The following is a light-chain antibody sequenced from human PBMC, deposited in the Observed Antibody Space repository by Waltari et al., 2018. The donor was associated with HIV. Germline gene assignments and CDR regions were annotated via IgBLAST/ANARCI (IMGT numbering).Light chain of an antibody. Sequence: VLPQSTGTLSLSPGVRATTSCKPSHSNRREYLAWYQKKPGRAPKLLMSGAASRATGIPDRFSGRGSGTDFTLTISRLEPEDFAMYYCQHYDNSRWTFGQGTKVEIQ. CDR3: QHYDNSRWT. V-gene: IGKV3-20*01. CDR1: HSNRREY. J-gene: IGKJ1*01. CDR2: GAA.